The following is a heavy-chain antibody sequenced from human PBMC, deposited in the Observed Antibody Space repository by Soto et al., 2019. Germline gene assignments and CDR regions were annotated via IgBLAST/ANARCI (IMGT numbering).Heavy chain of an antibody. CDR2: IIPIFGTA. CDR3: ARDRGPSSGYYPYWFDP. J-gene: IGHJ5*02. D-gene: IGHD3-22*01. Sequence: QVQLVQSGAEVKKPGSSVKVSCKASGGTFSSYAISWVRQAPGQGLEWMGEIIPIFGTANYAQKFQGRFTITEDESTSTDYMELSSLRSDDTAVYYWARDRGPSSGYYPYWFDPWGQGTLVTVSS. CDR1: GGTFSSYA. V-gene: IGHV1-69*12.